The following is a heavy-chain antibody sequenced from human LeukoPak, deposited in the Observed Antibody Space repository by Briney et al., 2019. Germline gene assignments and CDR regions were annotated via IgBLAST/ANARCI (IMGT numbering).Heavy chain of an antibody. CDR2: IIPIFGTA. CDR1: GGTFSSYA. Sequence: SVKVSCKASGGTFSSYAISWVRQAPGQGLEWMGGIIPIFGTANYAQKFQGRVTITADESTSTAYMELSSLRSEDTAVYYCAKDGNLRITIFGVLIYWGQGTLVTVSS. V-gene: IGHV1-69*01. CDR3: AKDGNLRITIFGVLIY. J-gene: IGHJ4*02. D-gene: IGHD3-3*01.